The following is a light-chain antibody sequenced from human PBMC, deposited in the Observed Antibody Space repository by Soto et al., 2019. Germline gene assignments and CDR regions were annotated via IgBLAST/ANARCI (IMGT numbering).Light chain of an antibody. CDR2: STS. V-gene: IGKV1-39*01. CDR1: QNIDNY. Sequence: DIQMTQSPSSLSASLGDRVTITCRASQNIDNYLNWYQHKPGKAPKLLIYSTSTLQSGVPARFSGSGSGTAFTLTSRSLQAEDFATYCCQESYSTPAVSFGGGTKGDIK. CDR3: QESYSTPAVS. J-gene: IGKJ4*01.